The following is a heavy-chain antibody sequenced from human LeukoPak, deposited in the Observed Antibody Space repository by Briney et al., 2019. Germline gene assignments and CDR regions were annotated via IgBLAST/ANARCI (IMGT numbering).Heavy chain of an antibody. V-gene: IGHV3-33*01. D-gene: IGHD6-13*01. CDR2: IWYDGSNK. CDR3: AREFSIAAGGLAYGMDV. Sequence: GGSLRLSCAASGFTFSSYGMHWVRQAPGKGLEWVAVIWYDGSNKYYADSVKGRSTISRDNSKNTLYLQMNSLRAEDTAVYYCAREFSIAAGGLAYGMDVWGQGTTVTVSS. CDR1: GFTFSSYG. J-gene: IGHJ6*02.